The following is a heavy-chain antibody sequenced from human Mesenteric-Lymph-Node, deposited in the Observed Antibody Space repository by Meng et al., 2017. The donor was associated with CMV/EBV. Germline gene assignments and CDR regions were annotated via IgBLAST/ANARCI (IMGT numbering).Heavy chain of an antibody. D-gene: IGHD3-22*01. CDR1: GFSFSNSW. V-gene: IGHV3-74*01. J-gene: IGHJ4*02. CDR2: MNSDGTTI. CDR3: AKDEGSSGYHFDY. Sequence: GESLKISCAASGFSFSNSWMHWVRQAPGKGLVWVSRMNSDGTTIDYADSVRGRFTISRDNAKNTLYLQMNGLRDEDTAVYYCAKDEGSSGYHFDYWGQGTLVTVSS.